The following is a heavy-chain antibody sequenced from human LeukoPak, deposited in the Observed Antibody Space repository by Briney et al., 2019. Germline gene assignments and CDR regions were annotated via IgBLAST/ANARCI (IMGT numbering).Heavy chain of an antibody. CDR1: GYTFTGYY. D-gene: IGHD3-22*01. CDR2: IYPGDSDT. CDR3: ARVTMTNYYGMDV. J-gene: IGHJ6*02. V-gene: IGHV5-51*01. Sequence: KVSCKASGYTFTGYYMHWVRQAPGQGLEWMGIIYPGDSDTRYSPSFQGQVTISADKSISTAYLQWSSLKASDTAMYYCARVTMTNYYGMDVWGQGTTVTVSS.